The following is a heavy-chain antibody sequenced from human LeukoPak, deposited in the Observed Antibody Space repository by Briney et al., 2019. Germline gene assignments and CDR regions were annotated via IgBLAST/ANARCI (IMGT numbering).Heavy chain of an antibody. CDR2: FYPGGST. Sequence: SGGSLRLSCAASGLTVRSSYMSWFRQAPGKGLEWVSVFYPGGSTYYADSVTDRFSISRDNSKNTLYLQMNSLRAEDTAVYYCARAPRSGSYSGMDVWGQGTTVTVSS. CDR1: GLTVRSSY. CDR3: ARAPRSGSYSGMDV. D-gene: IGHD1-26*01. J-gene: IGHJ6*02. V-gene: IGHV3-66*01.